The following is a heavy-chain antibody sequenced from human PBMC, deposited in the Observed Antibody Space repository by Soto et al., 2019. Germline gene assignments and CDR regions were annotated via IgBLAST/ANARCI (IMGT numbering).Heavy chain of an antibody. CDR1: GGSFSGYY. CDR3: ARSPRLPPSARGNDY. Sequence: QVQLQQWGAGLLKPSETLSLTCAVYGGSFSGYYWSWIRQPPGTGLEWIGEINHSGSTNYNPSLKSRVTISVDTSQNQFSLKLSSVTAADTAVYYCARSPRLPPSARGNDYWGQGTLVTVSS. CDR2: INHSGST. V-gene: IGHV4-34*01. J-gene: IGHJ4*02. D-gene: IGHD2-15*01.